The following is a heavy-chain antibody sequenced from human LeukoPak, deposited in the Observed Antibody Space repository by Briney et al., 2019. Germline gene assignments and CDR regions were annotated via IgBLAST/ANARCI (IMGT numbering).Heavy chain of an antibody. CDR3: ARNRVVVPAAP. Sequence: GGSLRLSCTASGFAFSSYWMSWVRVRQAPGKGLEWVANIKHDGSEKYYVDSVKGRFTISRDNAKDSLYLQMNSLRPEDTAVYYCARNRVVVPAAPWGQGTLVTVSS. J-gene: IGHJ5*02. V-gene: IGHV3-7*04. CDR1: GFAFSSYW. CDR2: IKHDGSEK. D-gene: IGHD2-21*01.